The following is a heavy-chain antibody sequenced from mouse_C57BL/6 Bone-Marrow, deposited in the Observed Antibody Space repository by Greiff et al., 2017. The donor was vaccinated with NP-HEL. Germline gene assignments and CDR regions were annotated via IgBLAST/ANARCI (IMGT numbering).Heavy chain of an antibody. D-gene: IGHD2-4*01. Sequence: QVQLKQPGAELVRPGSSVKLSYKASGYTFTSYWMDWVKQRPGQGLEWIGNIYPSDSETHYNQKFKDKATLTVDKSSSTAYMQLSSLTSEDSAVYYCASVYDYPFAYWGQGTLVTVSA. V-gene: IGHV1-61*01. CDR1: GYTFTSYW. CDR2: IYPSDSET. J-gene: IGHJ3*01. CDR3: ASVYDYPFAY.